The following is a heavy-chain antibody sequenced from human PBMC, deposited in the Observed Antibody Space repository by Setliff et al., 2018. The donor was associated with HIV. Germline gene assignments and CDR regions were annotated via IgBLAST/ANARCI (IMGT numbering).Heavy chain of an antibody. D-gene: IGHD3-9*01. V-gene: IGHV4-61*08. CDR3: VRERDDLTGYYQDY. CDR2: IFYTGTT. Sequence: SETLSLTCSVSGASINTGGYYWSWIRQRPGKGLEWIGYIFYTGTTNYNPSLKSRVTISVDTSKNQFSLKLSSVTAADTAVYYCVRERDDLTGYYQDYWGQGTLVTVSS. CDR1: GASINTGGYY. J-gene: IGHJ4*02.